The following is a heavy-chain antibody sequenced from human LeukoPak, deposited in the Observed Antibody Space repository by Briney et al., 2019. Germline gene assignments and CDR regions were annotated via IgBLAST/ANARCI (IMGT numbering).Heavy chain of an antibody. Sequence: GGSLRLSCAASGFTFSDYYMSWIRQAPGKGLEWVSYISSSGSTIYYADSVKGRFTISRDNAKNSLYLQMNSLRAEDPAVYYCARGLKFGYSYGYLDYWGQGTLVTVSS. CDR3: ARGLKFGYSYGYLDY. D-gene: IGHD5-18*01. CDR2: ISSSGSTI. V-gene: IGHV3-11*01. CDR1: GFTFSDYY. J-gene: IGHJ4*02.